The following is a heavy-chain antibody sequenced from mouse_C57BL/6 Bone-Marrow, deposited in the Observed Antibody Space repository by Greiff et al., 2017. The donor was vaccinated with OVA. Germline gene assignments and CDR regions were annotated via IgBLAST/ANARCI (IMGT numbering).Heavy chain of an antibody. V-gene: IGHV14-4*01. J-gene: IGHJ3*01. CDR2: IDPENGDT. CDR1: GFNINDDY. Sequence: VQLQQSGAELVRPGASVKLSCTASGFNINDDYMHWVKQRPEQGLEWIGWIDPENGDTEYASKFQGKATITADTSSNTAYLQLSSLTSEDTAVYYCTSNYFFAYWGQGTLVTVSA. CDR3: TSNYFFAY. D-gene: IGHD2-1*01.